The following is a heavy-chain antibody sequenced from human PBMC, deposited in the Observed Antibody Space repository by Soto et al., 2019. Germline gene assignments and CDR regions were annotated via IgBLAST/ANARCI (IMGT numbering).Heavy chain of an antibody. J-gene: IGHJ6*02. CDR1: GYTFTSYY. D-gene: IGHD3-10*01. CDR2: INPSRGST. V-gene: IGHV1-46*01. CDR3: ARVSLLTRFYLGKDV. Sequence: AVKVSFKASGYTFTSYYMHWVRQAPGQGLECMGIINPSRGSTSYTQKFQGRVTMTRDTSTSTVYMQLRSLRSEDTAVYYCARVSLLTRFYLGKDVRGQRTTVTVSS.